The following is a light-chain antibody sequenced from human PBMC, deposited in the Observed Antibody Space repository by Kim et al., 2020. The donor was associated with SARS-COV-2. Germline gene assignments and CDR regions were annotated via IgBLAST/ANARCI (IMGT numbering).Light chain of an antibody. CDR3: QQRSNWPPKIT. J-gene: IGKJ5*01. CDR1: QSVSSN. Sequence: PWERATLSCRASQSVSSNLAWYQQKPGQAPRLLIYDASNRATGIPARFSGSGSGTDFTLTISSLEPEDFAVYYCQQRSNWPPKITFGQGTRLEIK. CDR2: DAS. V-gene: IGKV3-11*01.